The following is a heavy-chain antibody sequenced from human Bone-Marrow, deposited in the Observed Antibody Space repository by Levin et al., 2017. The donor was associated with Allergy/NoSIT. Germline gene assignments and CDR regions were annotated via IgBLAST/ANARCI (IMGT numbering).Heavy chain of an antibody. Sequence: GESLKISCAASGFTFSSYWMSWVRQAPGKGLEWVANIKQDGSEKYDVDSVKGGFTISRENAKNSLYLQMNSLRAEDTAVYYCARHAHWGLRADYYFYMDVWGKGTTVTVSS. D-gene: IGHD3-16*01. J-gene: IGHJ6*03. CDR2: IKQDGSEK. V-gene: IGHV3-7*03. CDR1: GFTFSSYW. CDR3: ARHAHWGLRADYYFYMDV.